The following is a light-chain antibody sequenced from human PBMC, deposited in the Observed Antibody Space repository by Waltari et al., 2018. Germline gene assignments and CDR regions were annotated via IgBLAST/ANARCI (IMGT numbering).Light chain of an antibody. CDR2: EVS. J-gene: IGLJ2*01. Sequence: QSALTQPPSASGSPGPSVTISCPGTGSDVGGYNYVPWYQQHPGKAPKPMIYEVSKRPSGVPDRFSGSKSGNTASLTVTGLQAEDEADYYCSSYAGSNNFIFGGGTKLTVL. V-gene: IGLV2-8*01. CDR1: GSDVGGYNY. CDR3: SSYAGSNNFI.